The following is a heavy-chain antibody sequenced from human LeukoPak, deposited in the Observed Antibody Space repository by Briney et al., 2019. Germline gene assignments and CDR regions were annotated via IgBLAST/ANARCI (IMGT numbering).Heavy chain of an antibody. D-gene: IGHD2-2*01. Sequence: PGRSLRLSCAASGFTFSSYAMHWVRQAPGKGLEWVAVISYDGSNKYYADSVKGRFTISRDNSKNTLYLQMNSLRAEDTAVYYCARGTNNAFDIWGQGTIVTVSS. CDR2: ISYDGSNK. CDR1: GFTFSSYA. V-gene: IGHV3-30-3*01. J-gene: IGHJ3*02. CDR3: ARGTNNAFDI.